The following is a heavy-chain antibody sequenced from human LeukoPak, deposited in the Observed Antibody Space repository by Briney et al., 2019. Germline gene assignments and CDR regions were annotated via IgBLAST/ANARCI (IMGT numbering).Heavy chain of an antibody. CDR1: GFAFSTYSM. J-gene: IGHJ3*02. D-gene: IGHD5-18*01. Sequence: GSLRLSCGASGFAFSTYSMNWVRQPPGKGLEWIGEIYRSGSTNYNPSLKSRVTISIDESKNQFSLRLSSVTAADTAVYYCARDTEDTALITEAFDIWGQGTMVTVSS. CDR3: ARDTEDTALITEAFDI. CDR2: IYRSGST. V-gene: IGHV4-4*02.